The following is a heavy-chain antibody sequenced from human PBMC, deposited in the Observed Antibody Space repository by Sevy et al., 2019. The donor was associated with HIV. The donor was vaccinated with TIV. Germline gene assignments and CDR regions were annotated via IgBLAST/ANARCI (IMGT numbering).Heavy chain of an antibody. CDR1: GFTFNSYG. CDR3: ARERLAVAGIGYYFDY. D-gene: IGHD6-19*01. CDR2: IWYDGKNK. Sequence: GGSLRLSCAASGFTFNSYGMHWVRQAPGKGLEWVAVIWYDGKNKEYADSVKGRFTVSRDNSKNTLYLQMNSLRAEDTAVYYCARERLAVAGIGYYFDYWGRGTLVTVSS. J-gene: IGHJ4*02. V-gene: IGHV3-33*01.